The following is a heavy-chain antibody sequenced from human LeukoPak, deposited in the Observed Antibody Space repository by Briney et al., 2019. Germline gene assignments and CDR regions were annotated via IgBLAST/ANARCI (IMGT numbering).Heavy chain of an antibody. Sequence: PGGSLRLSCAASGFSFSNYAMSWVRQAPGKGLEWVSGIIRGGSTYYADSAKGRFTISRDNSKNTLYLQMNSLRAEDTAVYYCARTLIEGYCSSTSCHRAAFDIWGQGTMVTVSS. CDR3: ARTLIEGYCSSTSCHRAAFDI. CDR1: GFSFSNYA. J-gene: IGHJ3*02. D-gene: IGHD2-2*02. V-gene: IGHV3-23*01. CDR2: IIRGGST.